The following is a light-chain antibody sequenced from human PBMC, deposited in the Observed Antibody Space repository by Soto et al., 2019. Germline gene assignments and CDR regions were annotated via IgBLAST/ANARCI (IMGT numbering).Light chain of an antibody. J-gene: IGKJ1*01. Sequence: EIVLTQSPATLSMSPGERASLFCRASQSVNSNFLAWYQQRPGQAPRLLVFGASSRATGIPERFSGSGSGTDFALTISRLEPEDCAVYYCQQYGSSPATFAQGTKVDIK. CDR3: QQYGSSPAT. CDR1: QSVNSNF. CDR2: GAS. V-gene: IGKV3-20*01.